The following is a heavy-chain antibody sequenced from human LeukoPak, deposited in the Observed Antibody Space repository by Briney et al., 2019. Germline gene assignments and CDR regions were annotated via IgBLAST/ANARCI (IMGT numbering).Heavy chain of an antibody. J-gene: IGHJ4*02. V-gene: IGHV3-30*04. CDR1: GFTFGDYA. CDR2: ISYDGSNK. D-gene: IGHD6-13*01. CDR3: ARATLAAAWFDY. Sequence: GGSLRLSCTASGFTFGDYAMSWVRQAPGKGLEWVAVISYDGSNKYYADSVKGRFTISRDNSKNTLYLQMNSLRAEDTAVYYCARATLAAAWFDYWGQGTLVTVSS.